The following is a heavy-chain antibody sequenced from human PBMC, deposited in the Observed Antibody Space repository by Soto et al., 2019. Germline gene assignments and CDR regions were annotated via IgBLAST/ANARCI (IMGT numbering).Heavy chain of an antibody. Sequence: GESLKISCTASGYNFPGYWIGWVRQMPGKGLEWMGRIAPADSYTNYSPSFHGHVTMPVDRSTSTAYLQWGSLKASDTAMYYCVRVPIGHSDDSGYSDSWGQGTQVTVSS. CDR2: IAPADSYT. CDR1: GYNFPGYW. V-gene: IGHV5-10-1*01. J-gene: IGHJ5*01. D-gene: IGHD3-22*01. CDR3: VRVPIGHSDDSGYSDS.